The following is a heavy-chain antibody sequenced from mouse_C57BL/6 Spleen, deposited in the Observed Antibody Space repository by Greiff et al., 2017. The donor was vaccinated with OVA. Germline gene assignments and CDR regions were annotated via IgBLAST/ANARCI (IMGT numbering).Heavy chain of an antibody. D-gene: IGHD2-4*01. J-gene: IGHJ2*01. Sequence: VQLQQSGAELARPGASVKLSCKASGYTFTSYGISWVKQRTGQGLEWIGEIYPRSGNTYYNEKFKGKATLTADKSSSTAYMELRSLTSEDAAVYFCARPYYDYDVGYWGQGTTLTVSS. V-gene: IGHV1-81*01. CDR1: GYTFTSYG. CDR3: ARPYYDYDVGY. CDR2: IYPRSGNT.